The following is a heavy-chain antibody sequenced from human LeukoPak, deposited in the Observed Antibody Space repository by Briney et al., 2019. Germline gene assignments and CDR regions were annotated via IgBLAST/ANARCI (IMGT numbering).Heavy chain of an antibody. CDR3: ARGVTGIYYYYYMDT. CDR1: GYSFTGYY. Sequence: ASVKVSCKASGYSFTGYYMHWVRQAPGQGLEWMGWINPKSGGTNYAQKFQGRVTMTRDTSISTAYMELSRLSSDDTAVYYCARGVTGIYYYYYMDTWGKGTTVTVSS. V-gene: IGHV1-2*02. D-gene: IGHD3-10*01. CDR2: INPKSGGT. J-gene: IGHJ6*03.